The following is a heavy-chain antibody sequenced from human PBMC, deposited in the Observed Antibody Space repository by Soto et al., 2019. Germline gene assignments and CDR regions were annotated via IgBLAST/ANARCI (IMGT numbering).Heavy chain of an antibody. CDR1: GGSFSGYY. J-gene: IGHJ4*02. D-gene: IGHD6-19*01. Sequence: PSETLSLTCAVYGGSFSGYYWSWIRQPPGKGLEWIGEINHSGSANYNPSLKSRVTISVDTSKNQFSLKLSSVTAADTAVYYCARGRRHQAPIAVKLDRLTSFDYWGQGTLVTVSS. CDR3: ARGRRHQAPIAVKLDRLTSFDY. CDR2: INHSGSA. V-gene: IGHV4-34*01.